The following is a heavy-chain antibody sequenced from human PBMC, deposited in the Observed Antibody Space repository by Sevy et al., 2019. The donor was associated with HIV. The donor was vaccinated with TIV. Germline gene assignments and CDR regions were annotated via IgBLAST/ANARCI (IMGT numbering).Heavy chain of an antibody. CDR1: GFTFSSYE. Sequence: GGSLRLSCTASGFTFSSYEMNWVRQAPGKGLEWVSYITNSGSSIYYSVSVRGRFTVSRDNAKNSLYLQMKSLRAEDTAVYYCARDLPPSATTVAHFDYWGRGTLVTVSS. CDR3: ARDLPPSATTVAHFDY. J-gene: IGHJ4*02. V-gene: IGHV3-48*03. CDR2: ITNSGSSI. D-gene: IGHD4-17*01.